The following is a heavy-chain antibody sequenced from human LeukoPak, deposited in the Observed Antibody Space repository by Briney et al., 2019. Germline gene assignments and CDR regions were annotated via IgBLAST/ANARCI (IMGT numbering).Heavy chain of an antibody. CDR2: IYTSGST. J-gene: IGHJ5*02. V-gene: IGHV4-4*07. D-gene: IGHD3-9*01. CDR1: GGSISSYY. Sequence: SETLSLTCTVSGGSISSYYWSWIRQAAGKGLEWIGRIYTSGSTNYNPSLKSRVTMSVDTSKNQFSLKLSSVTAADTAVYYCARVGYDILTGYYKWFDPWGQGTLVTVSS. CDR3: ARVGYDILTGYYKWFDP.